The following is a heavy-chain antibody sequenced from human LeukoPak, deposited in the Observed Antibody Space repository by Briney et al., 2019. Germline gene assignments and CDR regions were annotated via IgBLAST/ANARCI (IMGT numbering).Heavy chain of an antibody. CDR2: IYHSGST. Sequence: PSETLSLTCSVSGDSITSSSYYWGWVRQPPGKGLEWIGTIYHSGSTYYFPSLKSRVTISLDTSKNQFSLDLTSVTAADTAVYFCARHNLDLHLGGFPLDIWGPGTMVSVSS. CDR3: ARHNLDLHLGGFPLDI. D-gene: IGHD3/OR15-3a*01. CDR1: GDSITSSSYY. V-gene: IGHV4-39*01. J-gene: IGHJ3*02.